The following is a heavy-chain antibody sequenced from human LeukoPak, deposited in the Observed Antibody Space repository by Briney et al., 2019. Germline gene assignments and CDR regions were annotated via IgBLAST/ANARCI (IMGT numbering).Heavy chain of an antibody. CDR1: GGSISSYY. V-gene: IGHV4-4*07. D-gene: IGHD1-1*01. Sequence: SETLSLTCTVSGGSISSYYRSWIRQPAGKGLEWIGRIYISGSTNYNPSLKSRVTMSVDTSKNQFSLKLSSVTAADTAGYYCARDRGTWNDDGFDYWGQGTLVTVSS. J-gene: IGHJ4*02. CDR3: ARDRGTWNDDGFDY. CDR2: IYISGST.